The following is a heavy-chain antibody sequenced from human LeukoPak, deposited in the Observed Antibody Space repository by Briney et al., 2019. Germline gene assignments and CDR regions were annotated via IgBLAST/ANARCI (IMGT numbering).Heavy chain of an antibody. J-gene: IGHJ3*02. V-gene: IGHV3-11*01. CDR1: GFTFSDYY. D-gene: IGHD6-19*01. CDR3: ATLAVAASDAFDI. Sequence: PGGSLRLSCAASGFTFSDYYMSWIRQAPGKGLEWVSYISSSGSTIYYADSVKGRFTISRDNAKNSLYLQMNSLRAEDTAVYYCATLAVAASDAFDIWGQGTMVTVSS. CDR2: ISSSGSTI.